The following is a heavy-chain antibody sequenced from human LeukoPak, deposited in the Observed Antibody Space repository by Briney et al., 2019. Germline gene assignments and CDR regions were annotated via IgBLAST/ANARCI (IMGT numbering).Heavy chain of an antibody. CDR3: ARGNHLYYYYYYYMDV. CDR1: GYTFTSYY. Sequence: ASVKVSCKASGYTFTSYYMHWVRQAPGQGLEWMGWMNPNSGNTGYAQKFQGRVTMTRNTSISTAYMELSSLRSEDTAVYYCARGNHLYYYYYYYMDVWGKGTTVTISS. D-gene: IGHD1-14*01. J-gene: IGHJ6*03. V-gene: IGHV1-8*02. CDR2: MNPNSGNT.